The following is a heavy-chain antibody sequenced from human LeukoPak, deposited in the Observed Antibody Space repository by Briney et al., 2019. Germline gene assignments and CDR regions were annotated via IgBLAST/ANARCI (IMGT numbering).Heavy chain of an antibody. Sequence: PGGSLRLSCAASGFTFSSYAMHWVRQAPGKGLEGVAIISYDGSIKYYADSLKGRFTISRDNSKNTLYLQMNSLRAEDTAVYYCARDSREGYSYGSYFDYWGQGTLVTVSS. J-gene: IGHJ4*02. CDR3: ARDSREGYSYGSYFDY. CDR2: ISYDGSIK. D-gene: IGHD5-18*01. V-gene: IGHV3-30*04. CDR1: GFTFSSYA.